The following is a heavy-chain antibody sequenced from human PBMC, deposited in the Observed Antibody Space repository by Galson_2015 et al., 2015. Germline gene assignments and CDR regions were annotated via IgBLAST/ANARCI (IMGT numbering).Heavy chain of an antibody. V-gene: IGHV3-23*01. CDR1: GFTFSRSA. Sequence: SLRLSCAASGFTFSRSAMTWVRQAAGKGLEWVSSISGSGLDWISSISGRSGATYYADSVKGRFTISRDNSKNTLYLQVSSLRADDTAVYYCLQGGRGTRFDSWGQGTLVTVSS. CDR3: LQGGRGTRFDS. CDR2: ISGSGLDWISSISGRSGAT. J-gene: IGHJ4*02.